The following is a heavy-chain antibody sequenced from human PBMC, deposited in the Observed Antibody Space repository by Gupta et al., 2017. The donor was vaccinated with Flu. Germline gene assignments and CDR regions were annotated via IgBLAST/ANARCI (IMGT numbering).Heavy chain of an antibody. J-gene: IGHJ4*02. D-gene: IGHD2-15*01. CDR2: INHSGST. V-gene: IGHV4-34*01. CDR3: ARVDCSGGSCYSGGSSSY. Sequence: QVQLQQWGAGLLKPSETLSLTCAVYGGSFSGYYWSWIRQPPGKGLEWIGEINHSGSTNYNPSLKSRVTISVDTSKNQFSLKLSSVTAADTAVYYCARVDCSGGSCYSGGSSSYWGQGTLVTVSS. CDR1: GGSFSGYY.